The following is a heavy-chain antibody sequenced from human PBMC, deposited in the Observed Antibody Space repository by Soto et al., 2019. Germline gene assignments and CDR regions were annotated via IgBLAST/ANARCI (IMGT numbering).Heavy chain of an antibody. CDR1: GFTFSSYS. D-gene: IGHD2-2*01. CDR2: ISSSSSTI. J-gene: IGHJ5*02. CDR3: ARGIVVVPAALDP. V-gene: IGHV3-48*01. Sequence: GGSLRLSCAASGFTFSSYSMNWVRQAPGKGLEWVSYISSSSSTIYYADSVKGRFTISRDNAKNSLYLQMNSLRAEDTAVYYCARGIVVVPAALDPWGQGTLVTVSS.